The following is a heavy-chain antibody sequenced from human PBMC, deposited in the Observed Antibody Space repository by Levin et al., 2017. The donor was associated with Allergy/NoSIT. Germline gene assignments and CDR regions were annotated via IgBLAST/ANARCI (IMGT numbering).Heavy chain of an antibody. V-gene: IGHV3-53*01. Sequence: LSLTCAASGFTVNSKYMTWVRQAPGKGLEWVSILYTGGTVHYADSVRGRFIISRDNAKNMLFRQMNRLSVDDTAVYYCAAGEHSAFDILTAFDYWGQGTLVTVSS. CDR1: GFTVNSKY. CDR3: AAGEHSAFDILTAFDY. J-gene: IGHJ4*02. CDR2: LYTGGTV. D-gene: IGHD3-9*01.